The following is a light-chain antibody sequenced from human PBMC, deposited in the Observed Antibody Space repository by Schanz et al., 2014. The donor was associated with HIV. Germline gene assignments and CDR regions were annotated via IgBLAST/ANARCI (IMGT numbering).Light chain of an antibody. CDR3: CSDTRTGTLI. Sequence: QSVLTQPASVSGSPGQSITISCTGTSSDVGADNSVSWYQQHPGRAPKVVIYGVFDRPSGVSSRFSGSKSGNTASLTISGLQAEDEADYFCCSDTRTGTLIFGGGTKLTVL. J-gene: IGLJ2*01. CDR1: SSDVGADNS. CDR2: GVF. V-gene: IGLV2-14*03.